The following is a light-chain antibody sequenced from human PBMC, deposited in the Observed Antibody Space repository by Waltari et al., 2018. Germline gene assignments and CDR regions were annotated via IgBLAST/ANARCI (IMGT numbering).Light chain of an antibody. V-gene: IGKV1-39*01. Sequence: DIQMTKSPSSLSAFVGDRVTITCRASQTISTYLTWYQKKPGLAPKVLIYDASTLQSGVPSRFSGSGSGTDFTLTIGSLQPEDFASYYCQQSYSPPFTFGQGTRLDIK. CDR3: QQSYSPPFT. CDR1: QTISTY. J-gene: IGKJ5*01. CDR2: DAS.